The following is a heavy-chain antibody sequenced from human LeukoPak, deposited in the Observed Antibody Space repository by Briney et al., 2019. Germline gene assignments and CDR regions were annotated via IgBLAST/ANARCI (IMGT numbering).Heavy chain of an antibody. Sequence: GASVKVSCKASGYTFTSYGISWVRQAPGQGLEWMGWISAYNGNTNYAQKLQGRVTMTTDTSTSTAYMELRSLRSDDTAVYYCARDPIGYSSSWYPNYWGQGTLVTVSS. V-gene: IGHV1-18*01. CDR2: ISAYNGNT. D-gene: IGHD6-13*01. CDR1: GYTFTSYG. J-gene: IGHJ4*02. CDR3: ARDPIGYSSSWYPNY.